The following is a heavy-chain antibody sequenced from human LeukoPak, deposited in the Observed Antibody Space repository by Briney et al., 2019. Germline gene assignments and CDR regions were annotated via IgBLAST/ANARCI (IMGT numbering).Heavy chain of an antibody. Sequence: ASVTLSCKASGYTFTSYDINWVRHATGQGHEWMGWMHPNSGNAGYARKFQGRVTMTRNTSISTAYMELSSLRSEDTAVYYCARSTSVLRFLEWSVYYYYMDVWGKGTTVTVSS. V-gene: IGHV1-8*01. CDR3: ARSTSVLRFLEWSVYYYYMDV. D-gene: IGHD3-3*01. CDR2: MHPNSGNA. J-gene: IGHJ6*03. CDR1: GYTFTSYD.